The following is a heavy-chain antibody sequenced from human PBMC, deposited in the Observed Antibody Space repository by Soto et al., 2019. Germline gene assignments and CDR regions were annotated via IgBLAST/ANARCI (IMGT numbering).Heavy chain of an antibody. D-gene: IGHD4-17*01. CDR3: ARATVTRVDY. CDR2: IYHSGST. CDR1: GGSISSGGYS. Sequence: PSETLSLTCAVSGGSISSGGYSWSWIRQPPGKGLEWIGYIYHSGSTYYNPSLKSRVAISVDRSKNQFSLKLSSVTAADTAVYYCARATVTRVDYWGQGTLVTVS. J-gene: IGHJ4*02. V-gene: IGHV4-30-2*01.